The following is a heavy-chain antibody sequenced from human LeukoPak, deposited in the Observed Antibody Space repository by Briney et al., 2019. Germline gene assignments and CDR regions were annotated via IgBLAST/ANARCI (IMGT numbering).Heavy chain of an antibody. V-gene: IGHV1-18*01. CDR1: GYTFTSYG. J-gene: IGHJ6*02. D-gene: IGHD3-3*01. CDR2: ISSYNGNT. Sequence: WASVKVSCKASGYTFTSYGIRWVRQAPGQGLAGMGCISSYNGNTNYAQTLQGRVTMTTDTSTSTAYMELRSLRSDDTAVYYCARGGTIFGVVRTLYGMDVWGQGTTVTVSS. CDR3: ARGGTIFGVVRTLYGMDV.